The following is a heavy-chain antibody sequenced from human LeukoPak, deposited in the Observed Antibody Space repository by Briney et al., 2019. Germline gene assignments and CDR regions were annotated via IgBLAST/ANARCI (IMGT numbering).Heavy chain of an antibody. V-gene: IGHV3-48*03. D-gene: IGHD2-15*01. CDR1: GFTFSSYE. J-gene: IGHJ4*02. CDR3: ARELYCSGGSCYSGVFDY. CDR2: ISSSGSTI. Sequence: GGSLRLSCAASGFTFSSYEMNWVRQAPGKGLEWVSYISSSGSTIYYADSVKGRFTISRDNAKNSLYLQMNSLRAEDTAVYYCARELYCSGGSCYSGVFDYWGQGTLVTVSS.